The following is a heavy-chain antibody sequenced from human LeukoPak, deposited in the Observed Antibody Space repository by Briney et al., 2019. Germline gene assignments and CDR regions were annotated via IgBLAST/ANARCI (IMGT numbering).Heavy chain of an antibody. Sequence: SETLSLTCTVSGGSFSSGTNYWSWIRHPPGKGLEWVGDVYYSGGSTYNPSLKSRVTISGDTSKSQFSLRLSSLTAADTAVYYCARLSRVNVSHNQHAFDIWGQGTKVTVSS. CDR3: ARLSRVNVSHNQHAFDI. CDR1: GGSFSSGTNY. J-gene: IGHJ3*02. V-gene: IGHV4-61*01. CDR2: VYYSGGS. D-gene: IGHD2-21*01.